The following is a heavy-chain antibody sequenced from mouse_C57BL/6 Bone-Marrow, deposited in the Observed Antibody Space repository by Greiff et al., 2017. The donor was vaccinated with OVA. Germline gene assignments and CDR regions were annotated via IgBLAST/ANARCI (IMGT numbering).Heavy chain of an antibody. CDR3: ARPGTIDY. V-gene: IGHV1-54*01. D-gene: IGHD3-3*01. CDR2: INPGSGGT. J-gene: IGHJ2*01. CDR1: GYAFTNYL. Sequence: QVQLQQSGAELVRPGPSVKVSCKASGYAFTNYLIEWVKQRPGQGLEWIGVINPGSGGTNYNEKFKGKATLTADKSSSTAYMQLSSLTSEDSAVYFCARPGTIDYWGQGTTLTVSS.